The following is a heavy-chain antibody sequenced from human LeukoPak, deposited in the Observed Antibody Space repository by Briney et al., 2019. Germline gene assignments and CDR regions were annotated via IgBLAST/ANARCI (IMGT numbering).Heavy chain of an antibody. D-gene: IGHD3-10*01. Sequence: SETLSLTCTVSGGSISSYYWSWIRQPAGKGLEWIGRIYTSGSTNYNPSLKSRVTMSVDTSKNQFSLKLSSVTAADTAVYYCGRDGYYGSGLGYMDVWGKGTTVTISS. J-gene: IGHJ6*03. V-gene: IGHV4-4*07. CDR1: GGSISSYY. CDR2: IYTSGST. CDR3: GRDGYYGSGLGYMDV.